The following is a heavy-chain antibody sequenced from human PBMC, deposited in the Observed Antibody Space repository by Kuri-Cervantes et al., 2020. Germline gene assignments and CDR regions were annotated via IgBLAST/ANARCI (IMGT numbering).Heavy chain of an antibody. CDR3: ARATYCDL. CDR1: GFTFSNAW. Sequence: GGSLRLSCAASGFTFSNAWMSWVRQAPGKGLEWVSGISWNSGSIGYADFVKGRFTISRDNAKNSLYLQMNSLRAEDTALYYCARATYCDLWGRGTLVTVSS. V-gene: IGHV3-9*01. CDR2: ISWNSGSI. J-gene: IGHJ2*01.